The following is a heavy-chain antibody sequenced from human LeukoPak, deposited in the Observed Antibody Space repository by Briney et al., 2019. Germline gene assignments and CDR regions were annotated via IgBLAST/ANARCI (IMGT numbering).Heavy chain of an antibody. J-gene: IGHJ4*02. D-gene: IGHD2-2*01. V-gene: IGHV4-39*01. Sequence: PSETLSLTCTVPGGSISSSSYYWGWIRQPPGKGLEWIGSIYYSGSTYYNPSLKSRVTISVDTSKNQFSLKLSSVTAADTAVYYCARTSSTSCCFFDYWGQGTLVTVSS. CDR1: GGSISSSSYY. CDR3: ARTSSTSCCFFDY. CDR2: IYYSGST.